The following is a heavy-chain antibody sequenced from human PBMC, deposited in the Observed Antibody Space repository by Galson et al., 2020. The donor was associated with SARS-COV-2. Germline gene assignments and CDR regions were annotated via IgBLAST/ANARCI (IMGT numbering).Heavy chain of an antibody. D-gene: IGHD2-2*01. CDR3: ARDAGYCSSTSCSAFVLYGMDV. CDR1: GGSISSGSYY. V-gene: IGHV4-61*02. CDR2: IYTSGST. Sequence: ETSETLSLTCTVSGGSISSGSYYWSWIRQPAGKGLEWIGRIYTSGSTNYNPSLKSRVTISVDTSKNQFSLKLSSVTAADTAVYYCARDAGYCSSTSCSAFVLYGMDVWGQGTTVTVSS. J-gene: IGHJ6*02.